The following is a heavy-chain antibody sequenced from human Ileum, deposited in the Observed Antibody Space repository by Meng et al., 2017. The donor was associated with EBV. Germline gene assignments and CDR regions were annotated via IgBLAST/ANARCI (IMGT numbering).Heavy chain of an antibody. CDR3: ARGGDGSPYFDY. V-gene: IGHV4-30-2*01. D-gene: IGHD5-24*01. CDR2: IYYSGTA. J-gene: IGHJ4*02. Sequence: QLQLQESGSGLVKPSGXXXXXCAVSGGSISSNGYSWSWIRQPPGKGLEWLGYIYYSGTAFYNPSLKSRVTISLDRSKSQFYLKLISVTAADTAVYYCARGGDGSPYFDYWGQGALVTVSS. CDR1: GGSISSNGYS.